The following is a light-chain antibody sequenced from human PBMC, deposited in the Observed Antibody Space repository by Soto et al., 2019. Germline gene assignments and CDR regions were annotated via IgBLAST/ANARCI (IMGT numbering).Light chain of an antibody. Sequence: QSVLTQPASVSGSPGQSITISCTGTSSDVGGYNYVSWYQQHPGKAPKLMIYDVSNRPSGVSNRLSGSKPGNTASLTISGAQDEDVADYYCSSYTRSSTLDVCGTGTKVTVL. CDR1: SSDVGGYNY. V-gene: IGLV2-14*01. CDR2: DVS. CDR3: SSYTRSSTLDV. J-gene: IGLJ1*01.